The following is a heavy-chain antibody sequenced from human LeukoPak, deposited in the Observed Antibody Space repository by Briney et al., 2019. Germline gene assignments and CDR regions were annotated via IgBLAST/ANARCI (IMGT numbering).Heavy chain of an antibody. Sequence: SETLSLTCAVYGGSFSGYYWSWTRQPPGKGLEWIGEINHSGSTNYNPSLKSRVTISVDTSKNQFSLKLSSVTAADTAVYYCARGSGSYYGIDYWGQGTLVTVSS. J-gene: IGHJ4*02. CDR1: GGSFSGYY. CDR2: INHSGST. V-gene: IGHV4-34*01. CDR3: ARGSGSYYGIDY. D-gene: IGHD1-26*01.